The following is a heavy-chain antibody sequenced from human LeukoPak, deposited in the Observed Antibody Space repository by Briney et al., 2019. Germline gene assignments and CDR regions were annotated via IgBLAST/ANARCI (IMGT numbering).Heavy chain of an antibody. V-gene: IGHV4-39*01. J-gene: IGHJ6*04. CDR2: IYYSGST. Sequence: SETLSLTCTVSGGSISSSSYYWGWIRQPPGKGLEWIGSIYYSGSTYYNPSLKSRVTISVDTSKNQFSLKLSSVTAADTAVYYCARQYDSYFYYCLDLWGTGTSVTVSS. CDR3: ARQYDSYFYYCLDL. CDR1: GGSISSSSYY.